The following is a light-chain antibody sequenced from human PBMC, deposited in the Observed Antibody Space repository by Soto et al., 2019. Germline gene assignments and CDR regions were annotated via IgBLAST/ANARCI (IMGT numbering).Light chain of an antibody. CDR1: QSISIW. Sequence: DIHMTQSPSTLSASVGDRVTITCRASQSISIWLAWYQQKPGKAPNLLIYKTSSLESGAPSRVSGSGSGTEXTLTISSLQPDDFATYYCQHYTDYSWTVGQGPKVEIK. CDR3: QHYTDYSWT. V-gene: IGKV1-5*03. J-gene: IGKJ1*01. CDR2: KTS.